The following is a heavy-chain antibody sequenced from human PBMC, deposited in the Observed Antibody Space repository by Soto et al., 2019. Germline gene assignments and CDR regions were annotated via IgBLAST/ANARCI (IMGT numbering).Heavy chain of an antibody. Sequence: ETLSLTCTVSGGSISSYYWSWIRQPPGKGLEWIGYIYYSGSTNYNPSLKSRVTISVDTSKNQFSLKLSSVTAADTAVYYCARVRGNYYDSSGYYSGEYYFDYWGQGTLVTVSS. J-gene: IGHJ4*02. CDR1: GGSISSYY. D-gene: IGHD3-22*01. CDR2: IYYSGST. V-gene: IGHV4-59*01. CDR3: ARVRGNYYDSSGYYSGEYYFDY.